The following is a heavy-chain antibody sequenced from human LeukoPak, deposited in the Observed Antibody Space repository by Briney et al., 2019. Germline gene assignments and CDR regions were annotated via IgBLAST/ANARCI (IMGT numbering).Heavy chain of an antibody. D-gene: IGHD5-12*01. CDR1: GFTFSSYE. Sequence: GGSLRLSCAASGFTFSSYEMNWVRQAPGKGLEWVSYISSSGSTIYYADSVKGRFTISRDNAKNSLYLQMNSLRAEDTAVYYCARALQYGGYVEGFDYWGQGTLVTVSS. V-gene: IGHV3-48*03. CDR3: ARALQYGGYVEGFDY. J-gene: IGHJ4*02. CDR2: ISSSGSTI.